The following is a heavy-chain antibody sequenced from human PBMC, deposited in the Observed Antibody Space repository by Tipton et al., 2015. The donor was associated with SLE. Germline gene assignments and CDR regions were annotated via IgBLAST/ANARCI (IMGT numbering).Heavy chain of an antibody. Sequence: GSLRLSCAASGFTFSSYGMHWVRQAPGKGLEWVAFIRYDGSNKYFADSVKDRFTISRDNSKNTLYPQMNSLRAEDTAVYYCAKAGDFDWLGFDYWGQGTLVTVSS. CDR2: IRYDGSNK. D-gene: IGHD3-9*01. CDR3: AKAGDFDWLGFDY. J-gene: IGHJ4*02. CDR1: GFTFSSYG. V-gene: IGHV3-30*02.